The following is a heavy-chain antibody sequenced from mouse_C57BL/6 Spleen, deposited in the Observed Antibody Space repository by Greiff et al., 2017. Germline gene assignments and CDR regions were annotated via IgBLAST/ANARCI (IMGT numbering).Heavy chain of an antibody. CDR1: GYAFSSSW. J-gene: IGHJ1*03. CDR2: IYPGDGDT. D-gene: IGHD1-1*01. Sequence: QVQLQQSGPELVKPGASVKISCKASGYAFSSSWMNWVKQRPGKGLEWIGRIYPGDGDTNYNGKFKGKATLTADKSPSTAYMQLSSLTSEDSAVYFCARAPYYGSSPYWYFDVWGTGTTVTVSS. CDR3: ARAPYYGSSPYWYFDV. V-gene: IGHV1-82*01.